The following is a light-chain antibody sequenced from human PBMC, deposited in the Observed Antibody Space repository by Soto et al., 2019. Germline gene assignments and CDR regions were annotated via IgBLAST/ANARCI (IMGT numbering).Light chain of an antibody. Sequence: DIQVTQSPSSVSASLFDRVTSTCRASQDIRSWLAWHQQKPGKAPKLLIYAASSLQSGVPSRFSGSGSGTHFTLTISSLQPEDFATYYCQQTNSFPITFGQGTRLEIK. CDR3: QQTNSFPIT. CDR2: AAS. CDR1: QDIRSW. V-gene: IGKV1D-12*01. J-gene: IGKJ5*01.